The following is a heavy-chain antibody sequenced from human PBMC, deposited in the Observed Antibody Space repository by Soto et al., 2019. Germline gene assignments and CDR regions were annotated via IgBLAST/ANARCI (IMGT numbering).Heavy chain of an antibody. CDR2: IYWSDEK. J-gene: IGHJ4*02. V-gene: IGHV2-5*01. CDR3: AHRRCADYNGSFHY. Sequence: QITLKEYGPTLVKPTQPLTLTCTLSGFSLSTSGVGVGWIRQPPGKALEWLALIYWSDEKRYSPSLSSRLTITEDTSKNQVVLTITNMDPVVTATYYCAHRRCADYNGSFHYWGQGTQVTVSS. D-gene: IGHD4-4*01. CDR1: GFSLSTSGVG.